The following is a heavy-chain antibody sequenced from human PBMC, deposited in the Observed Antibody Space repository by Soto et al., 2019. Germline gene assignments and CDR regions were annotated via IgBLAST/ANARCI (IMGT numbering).Heavy chain of an antibody. CDR3: ATVSTYHFDY. D-gene: IGHD1-26*01. CDR1: GGSISSSNW. V-gene: IGHV4-4*02. J-gene: IGHJ4*02. CDR2: IYHSGST. Sequence: SETLSLTCAVSGGSISSSNWWSWVRQPPGKGLEWIGEIYHSGSTNYNPSLKSRVTISVDTSKNQFSLKLTSVTAADTAVYYCATVSTYHFDYWGQGTLVTVSS.